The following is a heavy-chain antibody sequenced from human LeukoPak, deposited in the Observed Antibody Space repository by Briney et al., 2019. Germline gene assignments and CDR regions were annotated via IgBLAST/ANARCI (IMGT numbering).Heavy chain of an antibody. J-gene: IGHJ4*02. CDR1: GYTLTGYY. D-gene: IGHD6-19*01. Sequence: ASVKVSCEASGYTLTGYYLHWVRQAPGQGLEWMGWINPNTGATQSAQKLQGRITMTRDTSISTAYLDLSRLRSDDTAVYYCTRDRVGSGWPRPYYFEVWGQGTLVTVSS. CDR2: INPNTGAT. V-gene: IGHV1-2*02. CDR3: TRDRVGSGWPRPYYFEV.